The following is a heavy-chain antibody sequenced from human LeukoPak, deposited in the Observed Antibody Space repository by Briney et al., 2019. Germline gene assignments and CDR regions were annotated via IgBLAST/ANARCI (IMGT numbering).Heavy chain of an antibody. CDR2: INPNSGGT. CDR1: GYTFTGYY. J-gene: IGHJ5*02. V-gene: IGHV1-2*02. CDR3: AAEIVVVVAATPGEYNWFDP. D-gene: IGHD2-15*01. Sequence: GASVKVSCKASGYTFTGYYMHWVRQAPGQGLEWMGWINPNSGGTNYAQKFQGRVTMTRDTSISTAYMELSRLRSDDTAVYYCAAEIVVVVAATPGEYNWFDPWGQGTLVTVSS.